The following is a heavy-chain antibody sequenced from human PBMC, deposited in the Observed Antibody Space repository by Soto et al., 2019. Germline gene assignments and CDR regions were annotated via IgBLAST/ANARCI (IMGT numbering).Heavy chain of an antibody. CDR3: ATAYSSSWYGYYYGMDV. CDR2: FDPEDGET. J-gene: IGHJ6*02. Sequence: ASVKVSCKVSGYTLTELSMHWVRQAPGKGLEWMGGFDPEDGETIYAQKFQGRVTMTEDTSTDTAYMELSSLRSEDTAVYYCATAYSSSWYGYYYGMDVWGQGTTVTVSS. CDR1: GYTLTELS. D-gene: IGHD6-13*01. V-gene: IGHV1-24*01.